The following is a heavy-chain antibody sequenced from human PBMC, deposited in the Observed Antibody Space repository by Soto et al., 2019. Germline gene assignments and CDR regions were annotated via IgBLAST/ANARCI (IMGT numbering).Heavy chain of an antibody. CDR2: MIPILGIA. D-gene: IGHD3-10*01. J-gene: IGHJ4*02. CDR3: ARDEYYYGSGAFFDY. Sequence: QVQLVQSGAEVKKPGSSVKVSCKASGATFSSYTISWVRQAPGQGLEWMGRMIPILGIANYAQKFQGRVTSTADKSKRTSYMELSSLRSEDTAVYYCARDEYYYGSGAFFDYWGQGTLVTVSS. V-gene: IGHV1-69*08. CDR1: GATFSSYT.